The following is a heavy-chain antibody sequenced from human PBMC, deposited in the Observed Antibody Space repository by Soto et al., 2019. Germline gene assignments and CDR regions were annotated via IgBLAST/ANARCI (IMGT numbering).Heavy chain of an antibody. CDR3: ARDRGYDYGYDY. CDR1: VYWLPRYY. J-gene: IGHJ4*02. CDR2: NNPENGLT. D-gene: IGHD5-12*01. V-gene: IGHV1-2*02. Sequence: ASVTVSRQASVYWLPRYYLNWVRQARGQGLEWMGWNNPENGLTKTAQKFQGRVTMSRDTSTSTAYMDLSRLGSDDTAVYYCARDRGYDYGYDYWGQGTLVTVSS.